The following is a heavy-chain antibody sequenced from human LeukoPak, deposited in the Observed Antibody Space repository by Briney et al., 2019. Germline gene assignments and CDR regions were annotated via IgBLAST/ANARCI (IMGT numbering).Heavy chain of an antibody. D-gene: IGHD1-1*01. V-gene: IGHV1-2*04. CDR1: GYTFTGYY. CDR3: ARGDWKTRGFDY. CDR2: INPNSGGT. J-gene: IGHJ4*02. Sequence: GASVKVSCKASGYTFTGYYMHWVRQAPGQGLEWMGRINPNSGGTNYAQKFQGWVTMTRDTSISTAYMELSRLRSDDTAVYYCARGDWKTRGFDYWGQGTLVTVSS.